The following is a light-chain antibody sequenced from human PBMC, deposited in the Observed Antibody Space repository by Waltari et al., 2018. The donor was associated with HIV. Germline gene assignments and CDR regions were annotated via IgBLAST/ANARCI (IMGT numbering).Light chain of an antibody. V-gene: IGLV2-14*01. CDR1: SSDVGGYNY. CDR3: SSYTSSNVV. Sequence: QSALTQPASVSGSPGQSITISCTGTSSDVGGYNYVSWYQQHPGKAPKLIIYEVSNRPSGVSNRFSCSKSGNTASLTISGLQAEDEADYYCSSYTSSNVVFGGGTKLTVL. J-gene: IGLJ2*01. CDR2: EVS.